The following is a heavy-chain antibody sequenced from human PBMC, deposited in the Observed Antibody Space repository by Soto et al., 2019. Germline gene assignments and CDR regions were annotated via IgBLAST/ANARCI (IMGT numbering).Heavy chain of an antibody. D-gene: IGHD2-2*01. CDR2: ISGSGGST. CDR3: AKFQVVPSARTYYYYGMDV. V-gene: IGHV3-23*01. J-gene: IGHJ6*02. CDR1: GVTFSSYA. Sequence: TGVSLRLSCAGSGVTFSSYAMSWVRQAPGKGLEWVSAISGSGGSTYYADSVKGRFTISRDNSKNTLYLQMNSLRAEDTAVYYCAKFQVVPSARTYYYYGMDVWGQGTTGTVSS.